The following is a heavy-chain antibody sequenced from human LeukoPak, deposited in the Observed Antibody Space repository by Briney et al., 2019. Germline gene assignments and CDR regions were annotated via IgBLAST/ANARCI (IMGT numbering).Heavy chain of an antibody. J-gene: IGHJ4*02. CDR2: IRYGGSNK. Sequence: PGGSLRLSCAASGFTFSSYGMHWVRQAPGKGLEWVAFIRYGGSNKYYADSVKGRFTISRDNSKNTLYLQMNSLRAEDTAVYYCAKDNPSSGWWMWATYYFDYWGQGTLVTVSS. CDR1: GFTFSSYG. CDR3: AKDNPSSGWWMWATYYFDY. D-gene: IGHD6-19*01. V-gene: IGHV3-30*02.